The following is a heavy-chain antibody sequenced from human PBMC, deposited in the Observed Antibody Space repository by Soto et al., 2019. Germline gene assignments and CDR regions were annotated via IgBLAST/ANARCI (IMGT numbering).Heavy chain of an antibody. D-gene: IGHD3-22*01. Sequence: LRLSCAASGFTFSSYAMSWVRQAPGKGLEWVSAISGSGGSTYYADSVKGRFTISRDNSKNTLYLQMNRLRAADTAVYYCAKVRSHSYYDSSGYLNFDYWGQGTLVTVSS. J-gene: IGHJ4*02. CDR3: AKVRSHSYYDSSGYLNFDY. V-gene: IGHV3-23*01. CDR2: ISGSGGST. CDR1: GFTFSSYA.